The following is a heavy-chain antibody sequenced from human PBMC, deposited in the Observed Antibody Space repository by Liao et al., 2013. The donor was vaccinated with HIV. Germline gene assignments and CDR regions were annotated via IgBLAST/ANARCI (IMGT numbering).Heavy chain of an antibody. CDR1: GGSISSYY. CDR2: IYTSGST. Sequence: QVHLQESGPGLVKPSETLSLTCTVSGGSISSYYWSWIRQPAGKGLEWIGRIYTSGSTNYNPSLKSRVTMSVDTSKNQFSLKLSSVTAADTAVYYCARASHYYDSSGYYYILDYWGQGTLVTVSS. D-gene: IGHD3-22*01. J-gene: IGHJ4*02. CDR3: ARASHYYDSSGYYYILDY. V-gene: IGHV4-4*07.